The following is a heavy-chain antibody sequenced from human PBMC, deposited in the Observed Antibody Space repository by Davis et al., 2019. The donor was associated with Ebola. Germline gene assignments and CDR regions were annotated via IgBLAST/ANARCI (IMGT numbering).Heavy chain of an antibody. V-gene: IGHV3-30*18. CDR2: ISYDGSNK. Sequence: AISYDGSNKYYADSVKGRFTISRDNSKNTLYLQMNSLRAEDTAVYYCAKDPNTRIPLAYIMDVWGQGTTVTVSS. D-gene: IGHD2-15*01. CDR3: AKDPNTRIPLAYIMDV. J-gene: IGHJ6*02.